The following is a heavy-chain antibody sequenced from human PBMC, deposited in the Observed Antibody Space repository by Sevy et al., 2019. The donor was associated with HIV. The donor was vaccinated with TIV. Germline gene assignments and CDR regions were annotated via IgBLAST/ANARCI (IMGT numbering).Heavy chain of an antibody. Sequence: SGCLRLSCSASEFTFSSYAMSWVRQAPGKGLEWVSSISGSGRFTYYADFVEGRFIISRDNSKNTLSVQMNSLRAEDTAVYCCTKGFCSGATCPRDYYYYGMDVWGQGTLVIVSS. CDR3: TKGFCSGATCPRDYYYYGMDV. J-gene: IGHJ6*02. D-gene: IGHD2-15*01. CDR1: EFTFSSYA. CDR2: ISGSGRFT. V-gene: IGHV3-23*01.